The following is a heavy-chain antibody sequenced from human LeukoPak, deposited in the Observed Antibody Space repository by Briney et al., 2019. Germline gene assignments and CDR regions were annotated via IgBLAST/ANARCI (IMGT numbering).Heavy chain of an antibody. CDR2: ISTGGGNT. CDR1: GFTFSSYT. Sequence: SLRLSCTASGFTFSSYTMSWVRQAPGKGLKWVSTISTGGGNTYYADSVKGRFTVSRDDSKNTLYLQMNSLRAEDTAVYYCAKDGGLWVSAHWGDSWGRGTLVTVSS. CDR3: AKDGGLWVSAHWGDS. J-gene: IGHJ4*02. D-gene: IGHD7-27*01. V-gene: IGHV3-23*01.